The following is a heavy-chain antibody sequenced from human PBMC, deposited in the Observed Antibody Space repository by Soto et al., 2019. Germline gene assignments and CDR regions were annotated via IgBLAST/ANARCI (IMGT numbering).Heavy chain of an antibody. J-gene: IGHJ6*02. CDR1: GYTFTSYG. CDR2: ISAYNGNT. V-gene: IGHV1-18*01. Sequence: GSVKGSCKGSGYTFTSYGISWVRQAPGQGLEWMGWISAYNGNTNYAQKLQGRVTMTTDTSTSTAYMELRSLRSDDTAVYYCARVTIFGVVTTYGMDVWGQGTTVTVSS. CDR3: ARVTIFGVVTTYGMDV. D-gene: IGHD3-3*01.